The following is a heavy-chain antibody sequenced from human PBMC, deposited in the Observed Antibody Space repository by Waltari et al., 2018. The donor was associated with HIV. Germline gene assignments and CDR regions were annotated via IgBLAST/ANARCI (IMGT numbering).Heavy chain of an antibody. Sequence: QVQLVQSGAAVKKPGASVKVSCKASGYTFTGYYMHWVRQAPGQGLEWMGRINPNSGGTNYAQKFQGRVTMTRDTSISTAYMELSRLRSDDTAVYYCARDPAYSSGWYDDYWGQGTLVTVSS. CDR1: GYTFTGYY. CDR2: INPNSGGT. V-gene: IGHV1-2*06. J-gene: IGHJ4*02. D-gene: IGHD6-19*01. CDR3: ARDPAYSSGWYDDY.